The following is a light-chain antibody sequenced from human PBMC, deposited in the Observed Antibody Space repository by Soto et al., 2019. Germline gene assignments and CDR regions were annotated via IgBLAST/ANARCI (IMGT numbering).Light chain of an antibody. CDR1: QSVLYSSNNKNY. V-gene: IGKV4-1*01. CDR3: HQYYDTTYT. J-gene: IGKJ2*01. CDR2: WAS. Sequence: DFVMTQSPDSLAVSLGERATINRKSSQSVLYSSNNKNYLAWYQQKPGQPPKLLISWASTRESGVPDRFSGSGSGTDFTLTISSLQAEDVAVYYCHQYYDTTYTFGQGTKLEIK.